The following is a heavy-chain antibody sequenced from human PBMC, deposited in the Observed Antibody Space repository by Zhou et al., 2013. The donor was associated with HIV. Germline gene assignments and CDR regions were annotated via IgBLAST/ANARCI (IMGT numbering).Heavy chain of an antibody. CDR1: GYTFAGYY. J-gene: IGHJ4*02. Sequence: QVXLVQSGAEVKEPGASVKVSCKTSGYTFAGYYIHWVRQAPGQGLEWMGWINPNNGGTSYAQKFQDRATITRDTSTGVVYLGLIGLRSADTAVYFCARDQGPGRGKGLDYWGRGSLVTVSS. D-gene: IGHD3-16*01. CDR2: INPNNGGT. V-gene: IGHV1-2*02. CDR3: ARDQGPGRGKGLDY.